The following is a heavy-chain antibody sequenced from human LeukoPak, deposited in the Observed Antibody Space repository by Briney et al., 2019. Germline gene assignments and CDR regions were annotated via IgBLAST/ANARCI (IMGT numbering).Heavy chain of an antibody. CDR2: ISGSGGST. Sequence: GGTLRLSCAASGFTFSSYGMSWVRQAPGKGLEWVSAISGSGGSTYYADSVKGRFTISRDNSKNTLYLQMNSLRAEDTAVYYCARDSIAVAGTRGGAFDIWGQGTMVTVSS. CDR1: GFTFSSYG. J-gene: IGHJ3*02. D-gene: IGHD6-19*01. V-gene: IGHV3-23*01. CDR3: ARDSIAVAGTRGGAFDI.